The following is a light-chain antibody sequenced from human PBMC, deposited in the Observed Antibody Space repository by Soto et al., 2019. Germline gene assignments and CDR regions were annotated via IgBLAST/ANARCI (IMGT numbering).Light chain of an antibody. CDR2: GAS. Sequence: IVVTHSPATLSVSPGERATLSCRSSQSVGTNLAWYQQRPGQAPRLLIYGASTRATGIPARFSGSGSGTGFTLTITSLQSEDFAVYYCQEYDNWPPWTFGQGTKVDIK. CDR3: QEYDNWPPWT. CDR1: QSVGTN. J-gene: IGKJ1*01. V-gene: IGKV3-15*01.